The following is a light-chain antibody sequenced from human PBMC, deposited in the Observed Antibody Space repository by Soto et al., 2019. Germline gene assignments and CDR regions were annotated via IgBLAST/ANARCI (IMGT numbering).Light chain of an antibody. V-gene: IGKV3D-15*01. CDR2: GAS. CDR3: QHYGDSSWT. Sequence: EIGMTQSPATLSVSPGERATLSCRASQSVSSNLAWYQQKPGQAPRLLIYGASSRATGIPDRFSGSGSGTDFTLTISRLEPEDFAVYFCQHYGDSSWTFGQGTKVDIK. J-gene: IGKJ1*01. CDR1: QSVSSN.